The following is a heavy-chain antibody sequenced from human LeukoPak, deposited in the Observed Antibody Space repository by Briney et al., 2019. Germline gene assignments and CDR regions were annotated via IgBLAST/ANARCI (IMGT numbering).Heavy chain of an antibody. Sequence: GGSLRLSCAASGFTFSGCVMTWVRQAPRKGLECVSSITFSSSHIYYADSVKGRFTISRDNTKDSLYLQMNSLRAEDTAIYYCARGPQFSGPGWFDPWGQGTLVTASS. CDR3: ARGPQFSGPGWFDP. CDR2: ITFSSSHI. D-gene: IGHD3-10*01. CDR1: GFTFSGCV. V-gene: IGHV3-21*01. J-gene: IGHJ5*02.